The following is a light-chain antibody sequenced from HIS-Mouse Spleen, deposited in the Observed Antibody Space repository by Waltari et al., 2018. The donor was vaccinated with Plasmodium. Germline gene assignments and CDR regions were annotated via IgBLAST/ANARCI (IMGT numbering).Light chain of an antibody. CDR1: SSDVGSYNL. J-gene: IGLJ2*01. V-gene: IGLV2-23*01. CDR3: CSYAGSSTLV. CDR2: EGS. Sequence: QSALTQPASVSGSPGQSITISCTGTSSDVGSYNLVSWYQQHPGKAPKLMIYEGSKRPSGVSIRFSGSQSGNTASLTISGLQAEDEADYYCCSYAGSSTLVFGGGTKLTVL.